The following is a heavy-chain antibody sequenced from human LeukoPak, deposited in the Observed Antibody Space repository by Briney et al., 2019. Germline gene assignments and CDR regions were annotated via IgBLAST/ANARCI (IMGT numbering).Heavy chain of an antibody. CDR2: IWYDGSNK. Sequence: GGSLRLSCAASGFTFSSYGMHWVRQAPGKGLEWVAVIWYDGSNKYYADSVKGRFTISRDNSKNTLYLQMNSLRAEDTVVYYCARDGDSGFLEWFREYYFDYWGQGTLVTVSS. V-gene: IGHV3-33*01. CDR1: GFTFSSYG. D-gene: IGHD3-3*01. CDR3: ARDGDSGFLEWFREYYFDY. J-gene: IGHJ4*02.